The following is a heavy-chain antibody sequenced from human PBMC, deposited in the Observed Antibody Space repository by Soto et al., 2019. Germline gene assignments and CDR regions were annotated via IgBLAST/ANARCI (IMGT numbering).Heavy chain of an antibody. CDR2: IYWDDDK. V-gene: IGHV2-5*02. CDR3: APRRLRNNWFDP. J-gene: IGHJ5*02. D-gene: IGHD6-25*01. CDR1: GFSLSSSGVG. Sequence: QITLKESGPTLVKPTQTLTLTCTFSGFSLSSSGVGVGWIRQPPGKALEWLVFIYWDDDKRYSPSLKSRLTITKDTSKNQVVLTMTNMDPVDTATYYCAPRRLRNNWFDPWGQGTLVTVSS.